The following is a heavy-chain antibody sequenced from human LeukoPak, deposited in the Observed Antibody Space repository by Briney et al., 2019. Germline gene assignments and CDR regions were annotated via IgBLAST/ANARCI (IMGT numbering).Heavy chain of an antibody. CDR2: ISWNSGSI. D-gene: IGHD6-13*01. CDR3: AKDASYSSSWLFDY. V-gene: IGHV3-9*01. CDR1: GFTFDDYA. Sequence: PGGSLRLSCAASGFTFDDYAMHWVRHAPGKGLEWVSGISWNSGSIGYADSVKGRFTISRDNAKNSLYLQMNSLRAEDTALYYCAKDASYSSSWLFDYWGQGTLVTVSS. J-gene: IGHJ4*02.